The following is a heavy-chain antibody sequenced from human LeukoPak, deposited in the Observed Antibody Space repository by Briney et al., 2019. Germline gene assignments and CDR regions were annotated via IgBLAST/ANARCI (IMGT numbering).Heavy chain of an antibody. CDR2: IYSGGST. J-gene: IGHJ4*02. Sequence: GGSLRLSCAASGFTVSSNYMSWVRQAPGRGLEWVSVIYSGGSTYYADSVKGRFTISRDNSKNTLFLQMNSLRAGDTAVSYCARGTVTMVDYWGQGTLVTVSS. CDR1: GFTVSSNY. D-gene: IGHD3-10*01. CDR3: ARGTVTMVDY. V-gene: IGHV3-66*01.